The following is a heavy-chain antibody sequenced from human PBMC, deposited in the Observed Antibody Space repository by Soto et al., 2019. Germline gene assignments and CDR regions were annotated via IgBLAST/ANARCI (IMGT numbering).Heavy chain of an antibody. J-gene: IGHJ6*02. CDR2: IIPMFGTA. D-gene: IGHD3-3*01. CDR3: ERRLISGLVISRYVYYDALDL. V-gene: IGHV1-69*01. Sequence: QVQLVQSGAEVKKPGSSVTVSCKSSGGTFISYALRWVRQAPGQGLEWMGGIIPMFGTANYAQNFQGRVAITADESTSTGYMELSSRTSDDTAVDYCERRLISGLVISRYVYYDALDLLGQGTTVTVSS. CDR1: GGTFISYA.